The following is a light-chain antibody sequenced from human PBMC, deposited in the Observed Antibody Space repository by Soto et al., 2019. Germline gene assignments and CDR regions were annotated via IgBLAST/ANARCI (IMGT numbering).Light chain of an antibody. CDR1: QSVSRN. CDR2: GAS. V-gene: IGKV3-15*01. CDR3: QHYNNWPRT. J-gene: IGKJ1*01. Sequence: EIVMTQSPATLSVFPGGKATPSCRASQSVSRNLAWYQQKPGQVPRLLIYGASTRATGIPARFSGSGSGTAFTLTISSLQSEDFAVYYCQHYNNWPRTFGQGTKVDIK.